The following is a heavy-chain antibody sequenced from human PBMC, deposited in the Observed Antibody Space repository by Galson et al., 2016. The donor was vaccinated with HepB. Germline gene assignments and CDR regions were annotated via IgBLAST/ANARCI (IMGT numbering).Heavy chain of an antibody. V-gene: IGHV3-33*01. D-gene: IGHD3-22*01. CDR1: GFAFRNYG. CDR2: ISFDGSNE. J-gene: IGHJ1*01. Sequence: SLRLSCATSGFAFRNYGMHWVRQAPGKGLEWVAVISFDGSNEYYADSVRGHFTVSRDNSKNTLYLQMSSLRAVDTAVYYCATLNQKYYDSSRLHAEYFEHWGQGTQVTVSS. CDR3: ATLNQKYYDSSRLHAEYFEH.